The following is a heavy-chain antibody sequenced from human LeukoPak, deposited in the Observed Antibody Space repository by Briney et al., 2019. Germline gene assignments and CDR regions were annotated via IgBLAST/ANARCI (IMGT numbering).Heavy chain of an antibody. V-gene: IGHV3-21*01. D-gene: IGHD3-3*01. J-gene: IGHJ1*01. CDR1: GFTFSSYS. CDR2: ISSSSSYI. CDR3: ARQDYDFWSGYRAEYFQH. Sequence: PGGSLRLSCAASGFTFSSYSMNWVRQAPGKGLEWVSSISSSSSYIYYADSVKGRFTISRDNAKNSLYLQMNSLRAEDTAVYYCARQDYDFWSGYRAEYFQHWGQGTLVTVSS.